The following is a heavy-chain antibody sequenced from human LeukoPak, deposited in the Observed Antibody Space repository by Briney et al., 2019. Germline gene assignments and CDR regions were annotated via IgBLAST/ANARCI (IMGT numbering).Heavy chain of an antibody. V-gene: IGHV4-34*01. D-gene: IGHD1-26*01. J-gene: IGHJ4*02. CDR3: ARGRDIVGATDF. CDR1: GGSFSGYY. CDR2: INHSGST. Sequence: SETLSLTCAVYGGSFSGYYWSWIRQPPGKGLEWIGEINHSGSTNYNPSFKSRVTISVDTSKNQFSLKLSSVTAADTAVYYCARGRDIVGATDFWGQGTLVTVSS.